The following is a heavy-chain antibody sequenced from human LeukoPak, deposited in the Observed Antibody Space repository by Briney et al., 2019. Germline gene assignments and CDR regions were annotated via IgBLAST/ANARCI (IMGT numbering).Heavy chain of an antibody. D-gene: IGHD3-22*01. J-gene: IGHJ4*02. V-gene: IGHV3-23*01. CDR1: GFAFSSDA. Sequence: GGSLRLSCTASGFAFSSDAMTWVRQAPGKGLEYVSSISDSGGGTYYAGSVKGRFTISRDNSKNTLYLQMDGLRVEDTAVYYCAKDMDTMMIIFNPFWGQGTLVTVSS. CDR3: AKDMDTMMIIFNPF. CDR2: ISDSGGGT.